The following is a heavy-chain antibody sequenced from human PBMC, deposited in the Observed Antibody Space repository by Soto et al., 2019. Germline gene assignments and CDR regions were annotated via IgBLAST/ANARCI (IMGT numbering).Heavy chain of an antibody. D-gene: IGHD2-2*01. CDR1: GFAFSNYA. J-gene: IGHJ6*02. Sequence: EVQLLESGGGLVQPGGSLRLSCAASGFAFSNYAMTWVRQAPGKGLEWVSVISGSGGTIYYADSVKGRFTISRDNSKNTLYLQMNSQRAEDTAVYYCARYCTSTSCPGYYYGMDVWGQGTTVTVSS. V-gene: IGHV3-23*01. CDR2: ISGSGGTI. CDR3: ARYCTSTSCPGYYYGMDV.